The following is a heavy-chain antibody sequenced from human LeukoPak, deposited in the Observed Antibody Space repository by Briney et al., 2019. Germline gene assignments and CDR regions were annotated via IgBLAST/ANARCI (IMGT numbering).Heavy chain of an antibody. CDR1: GGSISSYY. CDR2: IYYSGST. J-gene: IGHJ6*02. D-gene: IGHD6-19*01. Sequence: SETLSLTCTVSGGSISSYYWSWIRQPPGKGLEWIGYIYYSGSTNYNPSLKSRVTISIHTSKKQFSLKLSSVTAADTAVYYCARGIAVAGIVSDYYYYGMDVWGQGTTVTVSS. V-gene: IGHV4-59*08. CDR3: ARGIAVAGIVSDYYYYGMDV.